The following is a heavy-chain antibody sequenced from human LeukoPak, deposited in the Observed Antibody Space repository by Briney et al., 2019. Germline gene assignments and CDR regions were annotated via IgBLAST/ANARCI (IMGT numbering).Heavy chain of an antibody. J-gene: IGHJ6*03. CDR3: ARVRRPSGYYYYYMDV. CDR1: GGSISSSSYY. Sequence: NPSETLSLTCTVSGGSISSSSYYWGWIRQPPGKGLEWIGSIYYSGSTYYNPSLKSRVTISVDTSENQFSLKLSSVAAADTAVYYCARVRRPSGYYYYYMDVWGKGTTVTVSS. V-gene: IGHV4-39*07. CDR2: IYYSGST. D-gene: IGHD3-10*01.